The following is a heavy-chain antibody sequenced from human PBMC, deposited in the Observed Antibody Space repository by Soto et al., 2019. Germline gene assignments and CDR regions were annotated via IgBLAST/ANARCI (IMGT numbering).Heavy chain of an antibody. V-gene: IGHV1-46*03. J-gene: IGHJ4*01. CDR3: ARRCSSTSSYAGMDY. CDR1: GYTFTSYS. CDR2: INPSGGST. D-gene: IGHD2-2*01. Sequence: GASVKVSCKASGYTFTSYSMHWVRQAPGQGLEWMGIINPSGGSTSYAQKFQGRVTMTRDTSTSTVYTELSSLRSEDTAVYYCARRCSSTSSYAGMDYWGQGTLVTVSS.